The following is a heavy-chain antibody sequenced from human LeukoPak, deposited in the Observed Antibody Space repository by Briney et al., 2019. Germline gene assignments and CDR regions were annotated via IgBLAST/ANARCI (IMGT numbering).Heavy chain of an antibody. V-gene: IGHV3-23*01. CDR1: GFTFSTYN. Sequence: GGSLRLSCAASGFTFSTYNMNWVRQAPGKGLEWVSAVGGTDGRTYYAAFVKGRFTIYRDNSKNTLYLQMNSLRAEDTAVYYCAKDGSYYYDYWGQGTLVTVSS. CDR3: AKDGSYYYDY. CDR2: VGGTDGRT. J-gene: IGHJ4*02.